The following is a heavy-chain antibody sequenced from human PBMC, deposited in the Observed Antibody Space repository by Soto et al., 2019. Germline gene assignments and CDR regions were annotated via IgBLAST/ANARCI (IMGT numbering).Heavy chain of an antibody. V-gene: IGHV3-23*01. CDR3: AKRATGTYFDY. D-gene: IGHD1-7*01. J-gene: IGHJ4*02. Sequence: EVPLLESGGGLVQPGGSLRLSCAASGFTFSSYAMNWVRQAPGKGLEWVSVISGSGGSTYYADSVKGRFAISRDNSKNTLYLQMNSLRADDTAVYYCAKRATGTYFDYWGQGTRVTVSS. CDR1: GFTFSSYA. CDR2: ISGSGGST.